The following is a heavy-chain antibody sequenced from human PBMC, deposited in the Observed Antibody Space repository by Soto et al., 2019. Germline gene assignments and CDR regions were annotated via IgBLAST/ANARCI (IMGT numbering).Heavy chain of an antibody. D-gene: IGHD3-10*01. J-gene: IGHJ4*02. CDR1: GFTFTTAT. CDR2: IKREKDGGAT. CDR3: ATDLLW. Sequence: VWSLRLSCVGSGFTFTTATMSWIRQAPGKGLEWVGRIKREKDGGATDYAAPVQDRFTISRHESESKMWLQMNGLRIDDTAIYYCATDLLWWGKGT. V-gene: IGHV3-15*01.